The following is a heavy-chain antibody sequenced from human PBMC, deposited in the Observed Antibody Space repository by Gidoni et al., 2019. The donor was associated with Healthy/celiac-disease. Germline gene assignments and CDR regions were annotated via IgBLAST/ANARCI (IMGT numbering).Heavy chain of an antibody. Sequence: EVQLVESGGGLVKPGGSLRLSCAASGFTFSSYSMNWVRQAPGKGLEWVSSISSRSSYIYYADSVKGRFTIFRDNAKNSLYLQMNSLRAEDTAVYYCARGGGGNAELSDYWGQGTLVTVSS. V-gene: IGHV3-21*01. CDR2: ISSRSSYI. D-gene: IGHD2-15*01. CDR1: GFTFSSYS. CDR3: ARGGGGNAELSDY. J-gene: IGHJ4*02.